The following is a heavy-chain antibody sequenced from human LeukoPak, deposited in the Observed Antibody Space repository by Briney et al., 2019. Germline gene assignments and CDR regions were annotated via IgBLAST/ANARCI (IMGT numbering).Heavy chain of an antibody. J-gene: IGHJ4*02. CDR3: ATSRYFDWLSDFDY. V-gene: IGHV1-18*01. D-gene: IGHD3-9*01. Sequence: ASVKVSCKASGYTFTCYGISWVRQAPGQGLEWMGWISAYNGNTNYAQKLQGRVTMTTDTSTSTAYMELRRLRSDDTAVYYRATSRYFDWLSDFDYWGQGTLVTVSS. CDR2: ISAYNGNT. CDR1: GYTFTCYG.